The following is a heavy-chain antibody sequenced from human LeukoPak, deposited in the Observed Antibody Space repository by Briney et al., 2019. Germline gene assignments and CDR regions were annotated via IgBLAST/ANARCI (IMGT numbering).Heavy chain of an antibody. Sequence: SETLSLTCTVSGGSISSSSYYWGWIRQPPGKGLEWIGSIYYSGSTYYNPSLKSRVTISVDTSKNQFSLKLSSVTAADTAVCYCARLNGALTVASFDYWGQGTLVTVSS. J-gene: IGHJ4*02. D-gene: IGHD1-20*01. CDR1: GGSISSSSYY. V-gene: IGHV4-39*01. CDR3: ARLNGALTVASFDY. CDR2: IYYSGST.